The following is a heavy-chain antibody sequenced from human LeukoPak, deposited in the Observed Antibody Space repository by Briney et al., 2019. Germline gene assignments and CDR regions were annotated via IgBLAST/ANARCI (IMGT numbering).Heavy chain of an antibody. CDR3: AKDVWFGEFPHYGMDV. Sequence: PGGSLRLSCAASGFTFSSYAMSWVRQAPGKGPEWVSAISGSGGSTYYADSVKGRFTISRDNSKNTLYLQMNSLRAEDTAVYYCAKDVWFGEFPHYGMDVWGKGTTVTVSS. V-gene: IGHV3-23*01. CDR2: ISGSGGST. D-gene: IGHD3-10*01. CDR1: GFTFSSYA. J-gene: IGHJ6*04.